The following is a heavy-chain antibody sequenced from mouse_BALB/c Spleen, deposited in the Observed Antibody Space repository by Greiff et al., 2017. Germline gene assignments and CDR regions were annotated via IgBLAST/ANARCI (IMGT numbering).Heavy chain of an antibody. V-gene: IGHV3-2*02. J-gene: IGHJ3*01. CDR2: ISYSGST. D-gene: IGHD2-14*01. CDR1: GYSITSYYA. CDR3: ARNYRYDGFAY. Sequence: EVKLMESGPGLVKPSQSLSLTCTVTGYSITSYYAWNWIRQFPGNQLEWMGYISYSGSTSYNPSLKSRISITRDTSKNQFFLQLNSVTTEDTATYYCARNYRYDGFAYWGQGTLVTVSA.